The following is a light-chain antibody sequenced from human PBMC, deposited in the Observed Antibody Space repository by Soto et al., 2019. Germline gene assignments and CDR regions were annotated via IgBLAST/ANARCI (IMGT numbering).Light chain of an antibody. V-gene: IGLV2-14*01. J-gene: IGLJ1*01. Sequence: QSALTPPASVSGSPGQAITISCTGTSSDVGGFNYVSWYQQHPGKAPKLLVFEVSNRPSGVSYRFSGSKSGNTASLTISVLRAEDEADYYCSSYTSSSTRVFGTGTKLTVL. CDR1: SSDVGGFNY. CDR2: EVS. CDR3: SSYTSSSTRV.